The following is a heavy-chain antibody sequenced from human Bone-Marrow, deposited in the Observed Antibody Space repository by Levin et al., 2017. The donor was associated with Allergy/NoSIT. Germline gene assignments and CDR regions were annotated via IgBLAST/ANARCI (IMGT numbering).Heavy chain of an antibody. J-gene: IGHJ4*02. Sequence: SETLSLPFPFSFFSLLLSSFLFLLPPPLNVLSFIGYIYYSGSTNYNLSLKSRVTISVDTSKNQFSLKLSSVTAADTAVYYCARLVAAAAPVDYWGQGTLVTVS. CDR3: ARLVAAAAPVDY. V-gene: IGHV4-59*08. CDR1: FFSLLLSS. CDR2: IYYSGST. D-gene: IGHD6-13*01.